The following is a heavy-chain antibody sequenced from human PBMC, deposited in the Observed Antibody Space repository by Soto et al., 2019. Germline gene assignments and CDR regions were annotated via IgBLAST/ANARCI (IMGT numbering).Heavy chain of an antibody. CDR2: SYYSGGS. J-gene: IGHJ4*02. D-gene: IGHD5-12*01. Sequence: QVQLQESGPGLVKASQTLSLTGTLSGVSVSSAEHYWSWIRQPPGKGLEWIGYSYYSGGSYYNASLQRRVSISVDTSQNQFSLKLTSVTAADKAVYYCARLSGYDPAGAADKWGPGILVSVSS. CDR1: GVSVSSAEHY. V-gene: IGHV4-30-4*01. CDR3: ARLSGYDPAGAADK.